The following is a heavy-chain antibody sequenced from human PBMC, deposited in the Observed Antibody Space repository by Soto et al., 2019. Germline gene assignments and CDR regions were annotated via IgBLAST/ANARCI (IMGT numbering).Heavy chain of an antibody. CDR3: ARSRTWQQLVYFDY. D-gene: IGHD6-13*01. CDR1: GGSISIGGYS. Sequence: SETLSLTCAVSGGSISIGGYSWSWIRQPPGKGLEWIGYIYHSGSTYYNPSLKSRVTISVDRSKNQFSLKLSSVTAADTAVYYCARSRTWQQLVYFDYWGQGTLVTVSS. J-gene: IGHJ4*02. CDR2: IYHSGST. V-gene: IGHV4-30-2*01.